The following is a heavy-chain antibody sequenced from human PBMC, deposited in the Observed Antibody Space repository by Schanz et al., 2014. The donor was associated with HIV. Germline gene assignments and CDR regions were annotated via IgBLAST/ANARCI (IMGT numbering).Heavy chain of an antibody. Sequence: QVHLVESGGGVVQPGTSLRLSCAASGFTFSNYAIHWVRQAPGKGLEWVAVISYDGSNKYYADSVKGRFTASRDSSKNTLFLQMNSLRVEDTATYYCRVFMFTYDVWGQGTMVTVSS. D-gene: IGHD3-16*01. J-gene: IGHJ3*01. CDR3: RVFMFTYDV. V-gene: IGHV3-33*05. CDR1: GFTFSNYA. CDR2: ISYDGSNK.